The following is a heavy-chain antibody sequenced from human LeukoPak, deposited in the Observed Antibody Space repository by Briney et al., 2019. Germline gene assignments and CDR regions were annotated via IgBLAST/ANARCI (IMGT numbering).Heavy chain of an antibody. J-gene: IGHJ4*02. D-gene: IGHD6-19*01. CDR1: DGSISSGGYS. CDR3: ARAVSGRFDY. V-gene: IGHV4-30-2*01. CDR2: IYHSGST. Sequence: SQTQSLTCAVSDGSISSGGYSWSWIRQPPGKGLEWIGYIYHSGSTYYNPSLESRVTISVDRSKNQFSLKLSSVTAADTAVYYCARAVSGRFDYWGQGTLVTVSS.